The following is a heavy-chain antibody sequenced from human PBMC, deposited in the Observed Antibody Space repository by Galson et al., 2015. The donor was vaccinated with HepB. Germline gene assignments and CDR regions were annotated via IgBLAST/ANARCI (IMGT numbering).Heavy chain of an antibody. J-gene: IGHJ6*02. CDR2: ISRSGSSM. D-gene: IGHD2/OR15-2a*01. V-gene: IGHV3-48*03. Sequence: SCAAAGFTFSSFEMNWVRQAPGKGLEWVSSISRSGSSMYYVDSVKGRLSISRDNAKNSLYLQMNSLRAEDTGVYYCARDSSEWPLYGAPYYYGMDVWGQGTTVAVSS. CDR3: ARDSSEWPLYGAPYYYGMDV. CDR1: GFTFSSFE.